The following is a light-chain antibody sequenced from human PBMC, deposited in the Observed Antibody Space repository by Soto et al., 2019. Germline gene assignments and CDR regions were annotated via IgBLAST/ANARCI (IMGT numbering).Light chain of an antibody. CDR3: QQYDNLLIT. J-gene: IGKJ5*01. CDR2: DAS. CDR1: QDMSNY. Sequence: EIQMSQSPSSLSASVGARVTITCQASQDMSNYLNWYQQKPGKAPKLLIYDASNLETGFPSRFSGSGSGTDFTFTISSLQPEDIATYYCQQYDNLLITFGQGTRLAIK. V-gene: IGKV1-33*01.